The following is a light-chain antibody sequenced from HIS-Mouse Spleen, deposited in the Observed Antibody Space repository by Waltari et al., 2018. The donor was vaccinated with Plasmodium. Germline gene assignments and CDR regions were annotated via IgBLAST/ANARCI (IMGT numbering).Light chain of an antibody. CDR1: QSVSSN. CDR2: GAS. V-gene: IGKV3-15*01. Sequence: EMLMTKPPATLSVSPGERATLSCRASQSVSSNLAWYQQKPGQAPRLLIYGASTRATGIPARFSGSGSGTEFTLTISSLQSEDFAVYYCQQYNNWSFTFGPGTKVDIK. CDR3: QQYNNWSFT. J-gene: IGKJ3*01.